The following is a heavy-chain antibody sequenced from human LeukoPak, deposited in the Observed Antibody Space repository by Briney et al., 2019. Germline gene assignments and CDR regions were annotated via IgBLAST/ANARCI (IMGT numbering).Heavy chain of an antibody. CDR1: GFTFITYS. J-gene: IGHJ4*02. CDR2: ISSSSSTI. D-gene: IGHD3-3*01. Sequence: GGSLRLSCAASGFTFITYSMNWVRQAPGKGLEWVSYISSSSSTIYYADSVKGRFTISRDNAKNSLYLQMNSLRAEDTAVYYRASFRLRTYHDFFYWGQGTLVTVSS. CDR3: ASFRLRTYHDFFY. V-gene: IGHV3-48*01.